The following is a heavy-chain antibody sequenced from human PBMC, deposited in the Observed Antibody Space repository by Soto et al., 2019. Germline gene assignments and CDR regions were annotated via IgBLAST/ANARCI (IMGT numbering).Heavy chain of an antibody. CDR3: ARQLRGYRYGTIDF. CDR2: ISGSGGTS. Sequence: EVQLLESGGGLVQPGGSLRLSCAASGFTFSSYAMSWVRQAPGKGLEWVSGISGSGGTSYYADSVKGRFTISRDNSKKKLYLKENELRAADTAVPYCARQLRGYRYGTIDFWGEGTLVTVSS. J-gene: IGHJ4*02. CDR1: GFTFSSYA. D-gene: IGHD5-18*01. V-gene: IGHV3-23*01.